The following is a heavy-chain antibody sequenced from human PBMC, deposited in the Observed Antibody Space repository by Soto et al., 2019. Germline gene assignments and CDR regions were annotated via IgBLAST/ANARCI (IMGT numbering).Heavy chain of an antibody. CDR2: INQSGTT. CDR1: GGSFSDDF. D-gene: IGHD2-21*01. CDR3: GRRPKAMVVPNF. J-gene: IGHJ4*02. V-gene: IGHV4-34*01. Sequence: QVQLQQWGAGLLKPSETLSLTCAVSGGSFSDDFWTWIRQSPGRGLEWIGEINQSGTTSYSPSLKSRVTLSVDTSKRQISLKLTSATVADTATYYCGRRPKAMVVPNFWGQGTLVTVSS.